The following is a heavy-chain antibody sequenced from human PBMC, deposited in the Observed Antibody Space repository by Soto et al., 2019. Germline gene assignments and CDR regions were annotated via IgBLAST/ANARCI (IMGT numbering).Heavy chain of an antibody. CDR2: IIPIFGTA. CDR3: ARDTLSIAARPGYYYYGMDV. Sequence: QVQLVQSGAEVKKPGSSVKVSCKASGGTFSSYAISWVRQAPGQGLEWMGGIIPIFGTANYAQKFQGRVTITADESPXTXYXXLSSLRSEDTAVYYCARDTLSIAARPGYYYYGMDVWGQGTTVTVSS. V-gene: IGHV1-69*12. CDR1: GGTFSSYA. J-gene: IGHJ6*02. D-gene: IGHD6-6*01.